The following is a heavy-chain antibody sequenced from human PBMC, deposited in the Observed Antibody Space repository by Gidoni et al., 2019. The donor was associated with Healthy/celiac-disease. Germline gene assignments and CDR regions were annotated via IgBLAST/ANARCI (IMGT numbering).Heavy chain of an antibody. CDR3: ASSYCSSTSCYTVFDY. V-gene: IGHV1-69*06. Sequence: QVQLVQSGAEVKTPGSSVKVSCKASGGTFSSYAISWVRQAPGQGLGWTGGIIPIFGTANYAQKFQGRVTITADKSTSTAYMELSSLRSEDTAVYYCASSYCSSTSCYTVFDYWGQGTLVTVSS. CDR2: IIPIFGTA. D-gene: IGHD2-2*02. J-gene: IGHJ4*02. CDR1: GGTFSSYA.